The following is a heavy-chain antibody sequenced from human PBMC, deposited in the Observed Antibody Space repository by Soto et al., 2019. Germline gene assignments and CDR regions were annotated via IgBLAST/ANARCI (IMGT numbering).Heavy chain of an antibody. CDR1: GFTFSTYA. CDR2: ISGSDGST. CDR3: AKSPCSGSDTSCYPRYGLDV. V-gene: IGHV3-23*01. D-gene: IGHD2-2*01. Sequence: EVQLLDSGGGLVQPGGSLRLSCTASGFTFSTYAMNWVRQAPGKGLEWVSTISGSDGSTYYADSVKGRFTISRDNSKNTLYLQMNSLSAEDTAIYYCAKSPCSGSDTSCYPRYGLDVWGQGTTVTVSS. J-gene: IGHJ6*02.